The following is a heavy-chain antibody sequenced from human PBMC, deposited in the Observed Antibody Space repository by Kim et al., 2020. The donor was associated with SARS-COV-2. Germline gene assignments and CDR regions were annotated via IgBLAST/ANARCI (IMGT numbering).Heavy chain of an antibody. D-gene: IGHD4-17*01. V-gene: IGHV4-39*01. CDR1: GGSISSSSYY. Sequence: SETLSLTCTVSGGSISSSSYYWGWIRQPPGKGLEWIGSIYYSGSTYYNPSLKSRVTISVDTSKNQFSLKLSSVTAADTAVYYCASPGTTVTTAFDYWGQGTLVTVSS. J-gene: IGHJ4*02. CDR2: IYYSGST. CDR3: ASPGTTVTTAFDY.